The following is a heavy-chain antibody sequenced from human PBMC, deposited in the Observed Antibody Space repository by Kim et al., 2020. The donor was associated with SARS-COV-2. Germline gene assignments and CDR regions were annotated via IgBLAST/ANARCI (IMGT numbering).Heavy chain of an antibody. CDR1: GFTFTGYA. D-gene: IGHD2-21*01. J-gene: IGHJ4*02. Sequence: GGSLRLSCTTSGFTFTGYAMSWVRQAPGQGLEWVSRIGGSDGTTYYADSVKGRFTISRDNSKNTLYLQMNSLRADDTAVYYCMKGGWGWIWDHWVQGT. CDR3: MKGGWGWIWDH. V-gene: IGHV3-23*01. CDR2: IGGSDGTT.